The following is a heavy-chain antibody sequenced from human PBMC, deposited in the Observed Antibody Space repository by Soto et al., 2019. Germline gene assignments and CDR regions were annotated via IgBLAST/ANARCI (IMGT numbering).Heavy chain of an antibody. J-gene: IGHJ3*02. V-gene: IGHV3-48*03. CDR3: IFFRFGEFPVATFDI. Sequence: EVQLVESGGGLVQPGGSMKVSCAASGVTFSSYEVNWVRQAPGKGLEWVSSISGSGASKYYAESVKGRFTISRDKAQNSVGLQMNGLRTEDTAIDQCIFFRFGEFPVATFDIGGQGTMVTVSS. D-gene: IGHD3-10*01. CDR1: GVTFSSYE. CDR2: ISGSGASK.